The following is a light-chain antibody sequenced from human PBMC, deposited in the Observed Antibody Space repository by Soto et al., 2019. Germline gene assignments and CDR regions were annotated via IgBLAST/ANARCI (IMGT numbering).Light chain of an antibody. CDR1: QGIRND. J-gene: IGKJ2*01. CDR2: AAS. Sequence: AIQMTQSPSSLSASVGDRVTITCQASQGIRNDLGWYQQKPGKAPKLLIYAASSLQSGVPSRFSRSGSGTDFTHTISSLQPEDFATYYCLQDYNYPYTFGQGTKLEIK. V-gene: IGKV1-6*01. CDR3: LQDYNYPYT.